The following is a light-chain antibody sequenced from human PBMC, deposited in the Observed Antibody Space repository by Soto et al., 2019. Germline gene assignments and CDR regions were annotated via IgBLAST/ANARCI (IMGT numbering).Light chain of an antibody. CDR3: QQRRDWPPLT. Sequence: EVVLTQSPVTLALSPGERATLSCRASQNVDIYVAWYQQRPGQAPRLLIYDASNRAAGIPARFSGGGSGTDFPLTISNLEPEDFAVYYCQQRRDWPPLTFGGGTRLEIK. CDR1: QNVDIY. J-gene: IGKJ4*01. V-gene: IGKV3-11*01. CDR2: DAS.